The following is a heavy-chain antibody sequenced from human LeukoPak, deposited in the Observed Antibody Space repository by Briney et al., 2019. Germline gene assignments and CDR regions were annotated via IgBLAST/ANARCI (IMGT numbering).Heavy chain of an antibody. V-gene: IGHV3-11*01. Sequence: GGSLRLSCAASGFTFSDYYMSWIRQAPGKGLEWVSYISSSGSTIYYADSVKGRFTISRGNAKNSLYLQMNSLRTEDTAVYYCARAYHYDSIRGSAGLDVWGKGTTVTVSS. D-gene: IGHD3-22*01. J-gene: IGHJ6*04. CDR1: GFTFSDYY. CDR3: ARAYHYDSIRGSAGLDV. CDR2: ISSSGSTI.